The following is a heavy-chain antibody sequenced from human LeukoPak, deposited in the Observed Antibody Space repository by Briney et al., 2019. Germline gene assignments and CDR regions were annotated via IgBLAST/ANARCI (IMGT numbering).Heavy chain of an antibody. CDR3: ARAGRTYYYGSGSPGIIDY. Sequence: GASVKVSCKASGYTFTSYGISWVRQAPGQGLEWMGWISAYSGNTNYAQKLQGRVTMTTDTSTSTAYMELRSLRSDDTAVYYCARAGRTYYYGSGSPGIIDYWGQGTLVTVSS. CDR1: GYTFTSYG. V-gene: IGHV1-18*01. D-gene: IGHD3-10*01. CDR2: ISAYSGNT. J-gene: IGHJ4*02.